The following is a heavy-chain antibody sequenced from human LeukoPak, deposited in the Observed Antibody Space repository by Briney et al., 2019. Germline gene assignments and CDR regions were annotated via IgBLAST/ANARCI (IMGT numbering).Heavy chain of an antibody. V-gene: IGHV3-23*01. CDR2: ISNGRT. Sequence: RPGGFLRLSCAASGFPFSSHAMSWVRQPPGKGLEWVAAISNGRTYYADSVRGRFAISRDDSTNTVYLHMNSLRDEDTALYHCVREAGYCAPVCVKTNWFDPWGQGTLVTVSS. CDR1: GFPFSSHA. CDR3: VREAGYCAPVCVKTNWFDP. D-gene: IGHD2-15*01. J-gene: IGHJ5*02.